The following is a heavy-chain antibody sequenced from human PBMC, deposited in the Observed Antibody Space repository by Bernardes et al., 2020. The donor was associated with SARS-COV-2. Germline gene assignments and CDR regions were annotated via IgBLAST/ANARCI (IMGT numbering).Heavy chain of an antibody. D-gene: IGHD3-22*01. J-gene: IGHJ6*02. CDR1: GFTFSSYA. CDR3: AKGVISYYDSSGVWPPPPYYYYGMDV. Sequence: GGSLRLSCAASGFTFSSYAMSWVRQAPGKGLEWVSAISGSGGSTYYADSVKGRFTISRDNSKNTLYLQMNSLRAEDTAVYYCAKGVISYYDSSGVWPPPPYYYYGMDVWGQGTTVTVSS. CDR2: ISGSGGST. V-gene: IGHV3-23*01.